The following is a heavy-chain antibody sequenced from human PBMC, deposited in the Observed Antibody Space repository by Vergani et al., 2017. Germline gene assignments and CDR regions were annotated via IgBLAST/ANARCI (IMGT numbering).Heavy chain of an antibody. CDR1: GFTFSSYT. V-gene: IGHV3-48*01. D-gene: IGHD5-18*01. Sequence: EVQLVESGGGLVQPGGSLRLSCAASGFTFSSYTMNWVRQAPGKGLEWVSYISSSSSTIYYADSVKGRVTISRDNAKNSLYLQMNSLRAEDTAVYYCARDFSRVNTAVVPFDYWGQGTLVTVSS. CDR3: ARDFSRVNTAVVPFDY. CDR2: ISSSSSTI. J-gene: IGHJ4*02.